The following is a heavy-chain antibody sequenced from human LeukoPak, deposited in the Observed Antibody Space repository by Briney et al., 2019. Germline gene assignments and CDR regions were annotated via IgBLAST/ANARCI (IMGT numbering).Heavy chain of an antibody. CDR3: ARRVTGSGRMGYFDY. Sequence: GQSLKISSKGSGYSFTSNWFGWVHQMPGIGLEWMGIIYPGDSETRYSPSFQGQVTISADKSISTAYLQWSSLKASDTAMYYCARRVTGSGRMGYFDYWGQGTLVTVSS. D-gene: IGHD3-10*01. CDR2: IYPGDSET. J-gene: IGHJ4*02. CDR1: GYSFTSNW. V-gene: IGHV5-51*07.